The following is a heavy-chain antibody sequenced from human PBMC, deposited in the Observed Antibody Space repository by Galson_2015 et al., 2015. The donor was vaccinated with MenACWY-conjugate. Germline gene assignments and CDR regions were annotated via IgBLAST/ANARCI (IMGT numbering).Heavy chain of an antibody. CDR2: IYPGDSNT. CDR1: GYRFTNYW. CDR3: ARGTPPYYGDYQTPFDY. J-gene: IGHJ4*02. Sequence: SGYRFTNYWIGWVRQMPGKGLEWMGVIYPGDSNTIYSPAFQGQVTISADKPISTAYLQWNSLKASDTAIYYCARGTPPYYGDYQTPFDYWGRGTLVTVSS. D-gene: IGHD4-17*01. V-gene: IGHV5-51*04.